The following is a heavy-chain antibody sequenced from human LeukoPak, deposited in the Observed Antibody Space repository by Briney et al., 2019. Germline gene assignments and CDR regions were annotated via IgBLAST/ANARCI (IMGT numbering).Heavy chain of an antibody. CDR2: ISSDGTNK. Sequence: PGGSLRLSCAASGFTLSSHIMHWVRQAPGKGLEWVAVISSDGTNKFYADSLKGRFTISRDNSKDTLYLQMNSLRAGDTAVYYCARDLPFYDSSVYYTAWGQGTLVTVSS. J-gene: IGHJ4*02. D-gene: IGHD3-22*01. CDR3: ARDLPFYDSSVYYTA. V-gene: IGHV3-30*04. CDR1: GFTLSSHI.